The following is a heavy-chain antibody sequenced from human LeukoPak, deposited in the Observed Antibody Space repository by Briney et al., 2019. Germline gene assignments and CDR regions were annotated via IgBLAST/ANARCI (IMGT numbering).Heavy chain of an antibody. J-gene: IGHJ4*02. V-gene: IGHV1-24*01. D-gene: IGHD3-22*01. Sequence: ASVKVSCKVSGYTLTELSMHWVRQAPGKGLEWMGGFDPEDGETIYAQKFQGRVTMTEDTSTDTAYMELSSLRSEDTAVYYCAKEARITMIVVVIQVSYFDYWGQGTLVTVSS. CDR2: FDPEDGET. CDR1: GYTLTELS. CDR3: AKEARITMIVVVIQVSYFDY.